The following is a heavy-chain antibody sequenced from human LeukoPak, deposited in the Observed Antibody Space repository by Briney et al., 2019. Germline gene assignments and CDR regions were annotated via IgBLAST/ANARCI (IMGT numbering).Heavy chain of an antibody. J-gene: IGHJ6*02. Sequence: GGSLRLSCAASGFTFSSYAMHWVRQAPGKGLEWVAIISYDGDNEYYADSVKGQFTISRDNSKDRLYLQMNSLRPEDTAMYYCARVRGGRSWYYYGMDVWGRGTTVTVSS. CDR2: ISYDGDNE. V-gene: IGHV3-30-3*01. CDR1: GFTFSSYA. D-gene: IGHD3-16*01. CDR3: ARVRGGRSWYYYGMDV.